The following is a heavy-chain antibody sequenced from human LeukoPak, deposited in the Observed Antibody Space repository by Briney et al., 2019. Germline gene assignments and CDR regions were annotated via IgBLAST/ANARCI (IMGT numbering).Heavy chain of an antibody. D-gene: IGHD3-10*02. Sequence: PGGSLRLSCSASGFTFSSYEMNWVRQAPGKGLEWVSSISSSGSTICDADSVKGRFTISRDNAKNSLYLQMNSLRAEDTAVYYCAELGITMIGGVWGKGTTVTISS. CDR3: AELGITMIGGV. J-gene: IGHJ6*04. CDR1: GFTFSSYE. CDR2: ISSSGSTI. V-gene: IGHV3-48*03.